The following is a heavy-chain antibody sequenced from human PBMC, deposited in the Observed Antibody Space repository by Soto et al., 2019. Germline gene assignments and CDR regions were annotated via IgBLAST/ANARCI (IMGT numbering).Heavy chain of an antibody. CDR1: GGSFSTYY. V-gene: IGHV4-34*01. Sequence: VYGGSFSTYYWSWIRQPPGKGLEWIGEINHSGNTNYNPSLMGRVTMSFDTSKNQFSLKLSSVTAADTAVYYCTGPYPYYFDSWGQGTLVTVSS. CDR2: INHSGNT. J-gene: IGHJ4*02. CDR3: TGPYPYYFDS.